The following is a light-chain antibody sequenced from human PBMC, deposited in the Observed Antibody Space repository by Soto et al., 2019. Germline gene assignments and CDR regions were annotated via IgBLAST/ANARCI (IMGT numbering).Light chain of an antibody. CDR1: QSVSNN. V-gene: IGKV3-15*01. Sequence: EIVMTQSPATLSVSPGERATLSCRASQSVSNNLAWYQQKPGQAPRLLIYGASTRPTGIPARFSGSGSGTEFSLTISSLQSEDFAVYYCQQYNNWPRTFGQGNKVEIK. J-gene: IGKJ1*01. CDR2: GAS. CDR3: QQYNNWPRT.